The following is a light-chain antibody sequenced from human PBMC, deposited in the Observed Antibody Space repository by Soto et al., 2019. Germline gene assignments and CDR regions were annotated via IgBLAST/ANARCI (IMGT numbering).Light chain of an antibody. CDR1: QSVTSNY. CDR3: QQYGNSWT. CDR2: GAS. J-gene: IGKJ1*01. V-gene: IGKV3-20*01. Sequence: EIVLTQSPGTLSSSPGERATLSCRASQSVTSNYLAWYQQKSGQAPRLLIYGASSRATGIPDRFSGSGSGTDFTLTISRLEPEDFAVYYCQQYGNSWTFGQGTKV.